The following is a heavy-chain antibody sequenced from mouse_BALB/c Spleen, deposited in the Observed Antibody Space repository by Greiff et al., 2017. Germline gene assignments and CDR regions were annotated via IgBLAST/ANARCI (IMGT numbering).Heavy chain of an antibody. Sequence: VQLQQSGPGLVKPSQSLSLTCTVTGYSITSDYAWNWIRQFPGNKLEWMGYISYSGSTGYNPSLKSRISITRDTSKNQFFLQLNSVTTEDTATYYCARGLLRDYFDYWGQGTTLTVSS. J-gene: IGHJ2*01. CDR1: GYSITSDYA. CDR2: ISYSGST. V-gene: IGHV3-2*02. D-gene: IGHD1-1*01. CDR3: ARGLLRDYFDY.